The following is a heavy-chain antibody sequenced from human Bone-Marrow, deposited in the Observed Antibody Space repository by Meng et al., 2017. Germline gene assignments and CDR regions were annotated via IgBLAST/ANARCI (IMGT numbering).Heavy chain of an antibody. CDR1: GGSFSGYY. Sequence: QGQLQQSGAGVLKPSETLSLTCAVYGGSFSGYYWSWIRQPPRKGLEWIGEINHSGSTNYNPSLKSRVTISVDTSKNQFSLKLSSVTAADTAVYYCARAKRIYSGYGWWFDPWGQGTLVTVSS. CDR2: INHSGST. J-gene: IGHJ5*02. V-gene: IGHV4-34*01. D-gene: IGHD5-12*01. CDR3: ARAKRIYSGYGWWFDP.